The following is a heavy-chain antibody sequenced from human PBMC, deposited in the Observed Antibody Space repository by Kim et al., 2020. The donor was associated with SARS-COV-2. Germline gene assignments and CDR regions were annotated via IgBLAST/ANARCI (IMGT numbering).Heavy chain of an antibody. CDR1: GGSFSGYY. V-gene: IGHV4-34*01. Sequence: SETLSLTCAVYGGSFSGYYWSWIRQPPGKGLEWIGEINHSGSTNYNPSLKSRVTISVDTSKNQFSLKLSSVTAADTAVYYCARLGLYYYYDSSGYYKKHNYFDYWGQGTLVTVSS. CDR2: INHSGST. D-gene: IGHD3-22*01. J-gene: IGHJ4*02. CDR3: ARLGLYYYYDSSGYYKKHNYFDY.